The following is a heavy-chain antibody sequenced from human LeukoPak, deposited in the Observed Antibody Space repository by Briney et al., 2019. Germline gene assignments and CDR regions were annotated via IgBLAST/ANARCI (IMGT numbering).Heavy chain of an antibody. D-gene: IGHD3-10*01. Sequence: SVKVSCKASGYTFTSYYMHWVRQAPGQGLEWMGRIIPIFGTANYAQKFQGRVTITTDESTSTAYMELSSLRSEDTAVYYCADGSSGYFDYWGQGTLVTVSS. V-gene: IGHV1-69*05. CDR1: GYTFTSYY. CDR2: IIPIFGTA. J-gene: IGHJ4*02. CDR3: ADGSSGYFDY.